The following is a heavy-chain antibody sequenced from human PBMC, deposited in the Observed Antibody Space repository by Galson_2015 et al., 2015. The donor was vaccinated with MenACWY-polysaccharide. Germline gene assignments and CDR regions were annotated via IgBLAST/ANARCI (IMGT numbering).Heavy chain of an antibody. J-gene: IGHJ4*02. CDR2: ISWNSDII. V-gene: IGHV3-9*01. Sequence: SLRLSCAASGFTFDDYAMHWVRQAPGKGLEWVSGISWNSDIIGYADSVKGRFTISRDSAKNSLYLQMNSLRPEDTALYYCAKGYSYSKSPVDHWGQGTLLTVSS. CDR1: GFTFDDYA. D-gene: IGHD2-15*01. CDR3: AKGYSYSKSPVDH.